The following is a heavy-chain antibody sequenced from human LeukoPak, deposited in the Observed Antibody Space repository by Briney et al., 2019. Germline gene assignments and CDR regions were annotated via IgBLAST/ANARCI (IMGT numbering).Heavy chain of an antibody. J-gene: IGHJ3*02. CDR2: ISYDGSNK. V-gene: IGHV3-30-3*01. D-gene: IGHD1-26*01. CDR1: GFTFSSYA. Sequence: PGRSLRLSCAASGFTFSSYAMHWVRQAPGKGLEWVAVISYDGSNKYYADSVKGRFTISRDNSKNTLYLQMNSLRAEDTAVYYCARSPRDSGSYGAFDIWGQGTMITVSS. CDR3: ARSPRDSGSYGAFDI.